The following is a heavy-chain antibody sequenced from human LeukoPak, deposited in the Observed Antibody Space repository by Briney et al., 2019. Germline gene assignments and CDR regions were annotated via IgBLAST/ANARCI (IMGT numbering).Heavy chain of an antibody. CDR1: GFTFSSYR. D-gene: IGHD3-10*01. CDR2: ISSSSSTI. Sequence: GGSLRLLCGAWGFTFSSYRMKWVRQATGEGREGVSYISSSSSTIYYQDSVKGRFTISRDNAQNSLYLQMNSLRAEDTAVYYCARDLGIDYASVDNWGQGTLVTVSS. J-gene: IGHJ4*02. V-gene: IGHV3-48*04. CDR3: ARDLGIDYASVDN.